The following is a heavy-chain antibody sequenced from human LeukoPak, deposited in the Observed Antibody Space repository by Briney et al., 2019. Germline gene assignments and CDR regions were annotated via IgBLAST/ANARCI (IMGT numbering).Heavy chain of an antibody. Sequence: GGSLRLSCAASGFAFSSYSMNWVRQAPGKGLEWVSYISSGGTIYYPDSVKGRFTISRDNAKNSLYLQMNSLRAEDTAVYYCARDHLLSYLRAFDIWGQGTMVTVSS. CDR1: GFAFSSYS. CDR2: ISSGGTI. CDR3: ARDHLLSYLRAFDI. J-gene: IGHJ3*02. V-gene: IGHV3-48*04. D-gene: IGHD3-10*01.